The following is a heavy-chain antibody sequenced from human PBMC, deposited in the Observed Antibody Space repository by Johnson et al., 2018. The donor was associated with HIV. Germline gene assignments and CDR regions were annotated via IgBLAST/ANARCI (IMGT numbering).Heavy chain of an antibody. Sequence: QVQLVESGGGLVQPGGSLRLSCAASGFTVSSNYMSWVRQAPGKGLEWVAVISYDGSNKYYADSVKGRFTISRDNSKNTLYLQMNSLRAEDTAVYYCAILSLTFRGYYPGYDAFDIWGQGTMVTVSS. D-gene: IGHD3-22*01. V-gene: IGHV3-30*03. CDR2: ISYDGSNK. CDR3: AILSLTFRGYYPGYDAFDI. J-gene: IGHJ3*02. CDR1: GFTVSSNY.